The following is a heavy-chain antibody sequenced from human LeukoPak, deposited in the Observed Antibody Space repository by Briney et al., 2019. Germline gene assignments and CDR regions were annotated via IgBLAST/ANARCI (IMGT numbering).Heavy chain of an antibody. V-gene: IGHV2-5*02. CDR2: IFWDDDK. CDR1: GSTLTRSGDP. CDR3: AHRGIAAATYYFDY. D-gene: IGHD6-13*01. J-gene: IGHJ4*02. Sequence: SGPTLGKPPKTPPLTSTSFGSTLTRSGDPVAWIRQPPGKALKWLALIFWDDDKRHSPSLKNRLTITKDTSKKQVVLTMTSMDPVDTATYYCAHRGIAAATYYFDYWGQGTLVTVSS.